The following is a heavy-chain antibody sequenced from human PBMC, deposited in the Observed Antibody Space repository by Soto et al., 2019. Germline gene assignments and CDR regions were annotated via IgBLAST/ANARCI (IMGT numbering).Heavy chain of an antibody. CDR3: ARLEGVADRTFDY. CDR2: MYYSGSA. D-gene: IGHD2-15*01. J-gene: IGHJ4*02. V-gene: IGHV4-59*02. Sequence: SEALALTCAVPGCTVNDFYLSWIRQPPGKGLEWVGYMYYSGSADYNPSLRSRVTISVDPSKTQFSLNLRSVSTANTASYYCARLEGVADRTFDYWGQGTLVTVSS. CDR1: GCTVNDFY.